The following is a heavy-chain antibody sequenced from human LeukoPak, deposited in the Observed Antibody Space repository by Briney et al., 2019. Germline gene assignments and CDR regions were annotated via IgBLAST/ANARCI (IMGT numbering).Heavy chain of an antibody. CDR2: MNPNSGNT. CDR1: GYTFTSYD. J-gene: IGHJ3*02. CDR3: AREVTGYYTVAFDI. D-gene: IGHD3-9*01. Sequence: ASVKVSCKASGYTFTSYDINWVRQATGQGLEWMGWMNPNSGNTGYAQKFQGRVTMTRNTSISTAYMELSSLRSEDTAVYYCAREVTGYYTVAFDIWGQGTMVTVSS. V-gene: IGHV1-8*01.